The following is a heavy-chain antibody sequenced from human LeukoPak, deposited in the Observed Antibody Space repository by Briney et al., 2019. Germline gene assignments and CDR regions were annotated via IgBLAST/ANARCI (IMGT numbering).Heavy chain of an antibody. Sequence: PGGSLRLSCAASGFTFSSYGMHWVRQAPGKGLEWVAVISYDGSNKYYADSVKGRFTISRDNSKNTLYLQMNSLRAEDTAVYYCAKEGYPEHFDYWGQGTLVTVSS. D-gene: IGHD2-15*01. CDR1: GFTFSSYG. CDR3: AKEGYPEHFDY. V-gene: IGHV3-30*18. J-gene: IGHJ4*02. CDR2: ISYDGSNK.